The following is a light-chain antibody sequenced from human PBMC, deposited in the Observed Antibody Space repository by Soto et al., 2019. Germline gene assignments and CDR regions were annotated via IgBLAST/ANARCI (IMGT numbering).Light chain of an antibody. J-gene: IGLJ2*01. CDR2: DVS. Sequence: QSALTQPASVSGSPGLSITMSCTGTRSDVGGYNYVSWYQQHPGKAPKLMIYDVSNWPSGVSNRFSGSKSGNTASLTISGLQAEDEADYYCSSYTSSSTVVFGGGTKLTVL. CDR3: SSYTSSSTVV. V-gene: IGLV2-14*01. CDR1: RSDVGGYNY.